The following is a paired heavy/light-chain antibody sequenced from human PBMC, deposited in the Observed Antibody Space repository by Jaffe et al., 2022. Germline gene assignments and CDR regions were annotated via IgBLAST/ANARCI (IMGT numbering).Light chain of an antibody. J-gene: IGLJ1*01. CDR2: KTT. Sequence: SAELTQPPSVSVSPGQTAKISCSGERLRRQFVYWYKQKPGQAPTLVMSKTTERPSGIPERFSGSKSDTTVTLTISGVRPEDEGDYYCQSADGGGVYIFGPGTEVTVL. CDR3: QSADGGGVYI. CDR1: RLRRQF. V-gene: IGLV3-25*03.
Heavy chain of an antibody. V-gene: IGHV1-46*01. CDR1: GYSFIINY. CDR3: ARAQTDCSGGRLTCLSEGLDH. CDR2: VNPNGGAT. J-gene: IGHJ4*02. Sequence: QVHLVQSGAEVRKPGTSVKLSCQTSGYSFIINYVHWVRQAPGQGLEWMGIVNPNGGATVYAQRFQGRLTLTRDTSTSTFYLELSGLASDDTAMYFCARAQTDCSGGRLTCLSEGLDHWGQGTLLTVAS. D-gene: IGHD2-15*01.